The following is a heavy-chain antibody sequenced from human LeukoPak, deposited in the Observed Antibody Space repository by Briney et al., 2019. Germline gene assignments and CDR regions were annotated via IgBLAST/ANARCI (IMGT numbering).Heavy chain of an antibody. CDR3: ARDWDCSRSSCYDAFDI. D-gene: IGHD2-2*01. CDR1: GFTVSTNY. CDR2: IYRAGST. J-gene: IGHJ3*02. V-gene: IGHV3-53*01. Sequence: PGGSLRLSCAASGFTVSTNYMSWVRQAPGKGLEWVSVIYRAGSTYYADSVRGRFTISRDNPKNTLYLQMNSLRVEDTAVYYCARDWDCSRSSCYDAFDIWGQGTMVTVSS.